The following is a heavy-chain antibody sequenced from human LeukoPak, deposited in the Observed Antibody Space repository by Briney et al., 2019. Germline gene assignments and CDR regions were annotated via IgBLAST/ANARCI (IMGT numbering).Heavy chain of an antibody. V-gene: IGHV1-2*02. CDR1: GYIFTDYY. CDR3: ARDKLERGYYYYMDV. Sequence: ASVKVSCKASGYIFTDYYMNWVRQAPGQGLEWMGWINPNSGGINYAQKFQGRVTMTRDTSISTAYMELSRLRSDDTAVYYCARDKLERGYYYYMDVWGKGTTVTVSS. CDR2: INPNSGGI. J-gene: IGHJ6*03. D-gene: IGHD1-1*01.